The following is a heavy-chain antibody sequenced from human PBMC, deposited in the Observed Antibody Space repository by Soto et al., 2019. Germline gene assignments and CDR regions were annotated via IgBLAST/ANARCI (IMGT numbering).Heavy chain of an antibody. D-gene: IGHD1-26*01. V-gene: IGHV4-39*01. Sequence: ASETRSLTCTGSGGSISSSRYYGCWIRQPPGKGLEWIGSIYYSGSTYYNPSLKSRVTISVGTSKNQFSLKLSSVTAADTAVYYCASEVGATRFYYYYGMDVWGQGTTVT. CDR3: ASEVGATRFYYYYGMDV. J-gene: IGHJ6*02. CDR2: IYYSGST. CDR1: GGSISSSRYY.